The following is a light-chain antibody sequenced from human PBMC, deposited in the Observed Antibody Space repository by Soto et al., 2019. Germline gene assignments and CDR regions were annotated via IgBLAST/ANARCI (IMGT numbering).Light chain of an antibody. Sequence: QSALTQPPSASGSPGQSVTISCTGTSSDVGGYNYVSWYQQHPGKAPKLMIYEVSKRPSGVPDRFSGSKSGNTASLTVSGLQAEDDADYYCSSYAGSNTRGVFGGGTKLTVL. CDR3: SSYAGSNTRGV. V-gene: IGLV2-8*01. CDR1: SSDVGGYNY. J-gene: IGLJ2*01. CDR2: EVS.